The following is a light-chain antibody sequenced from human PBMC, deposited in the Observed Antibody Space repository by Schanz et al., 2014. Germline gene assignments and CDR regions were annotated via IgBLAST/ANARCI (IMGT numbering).Light chain of an antibody. V-gene: IGKV3D-15*01. CDR1: QSVSNN. CDR3: EQYYDWPLT. J-gene: IGKJ1*01. CDR2: GAS. Sequence: EIVMTQSPATLSVSPGERATLSCRASQSVSNNLVWVQQKPGQSPRFLIYGASTRATGIPVRFSGSGAGTEFTLTISSLQSEDFAVYFCEQYYDWPLTFGQGTKVQV.